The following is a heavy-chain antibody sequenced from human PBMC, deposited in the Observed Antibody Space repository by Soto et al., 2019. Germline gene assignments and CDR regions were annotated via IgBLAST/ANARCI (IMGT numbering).Heavy chain of an antibody. CDR1: GYIFSDSG. V-gene: IGHV1-18*01. J-gene: IGHJ4*02. CDR2: ISVYNGHT. Sequence: QVQLVQSGAEVKKPGASVKVSCKASGYIFSDSGFSWVRQAPGQGLGRMGWISVYNGHTIYAKNFQGRLTMTTDTSTTPAYMELRSLRTDASAVYYCASDRRDLLRGPDFDFWGQGTLVTVSS. CDR3: ASDRRDLLRGPDFDF. D-gene: IGHD3-10*01.